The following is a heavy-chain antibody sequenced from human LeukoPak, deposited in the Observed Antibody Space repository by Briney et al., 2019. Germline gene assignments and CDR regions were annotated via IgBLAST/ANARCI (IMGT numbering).Heavy chain of an antibody. J-gene: IGHJ6*02. CDR1: GFTFDDYA. V-gene: IGHV3-9*01. CDR2: ISWNSGSI. CDR3: AKDIATFENYYHYGMDV. Sequence: GRSLRLSCAASGFTFDDYAMHWVRQAPGKGLEWVSGISWNSGSIGYADSVKGRFTISRDNAKNSLYLQMNSLRAEDTALYYCAKDIATFENYYHYGMDVWGQGTTVTVSS. D-gene: IGHD2/OR15-2a*01.